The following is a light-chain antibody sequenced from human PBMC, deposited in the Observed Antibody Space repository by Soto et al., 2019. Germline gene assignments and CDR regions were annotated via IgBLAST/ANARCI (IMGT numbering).Light chain of an antibody. CDR1: QSVSNN. CDR3: QQLFMYPPT. V-gene: IGKV3-15*01. CDR2: GAS. J-gene: IGKJ3*01. Sequence: EIVMTHSPATLSVSPGERATLSCRASQSVSNNLAWYQQKPGQAPRLLIYGASTRATAIPARFSGSGSGTEFTLTISSLQSEDFATYYCQQLFMYPPTFGPGTKVDIK.